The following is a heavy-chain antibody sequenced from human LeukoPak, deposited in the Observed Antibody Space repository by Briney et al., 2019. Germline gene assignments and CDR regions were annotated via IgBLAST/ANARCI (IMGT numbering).Heavy chain of an antibody. D-gene: IGHD3-10*01. CDR2: IYYGGST. V-gene: IGHV4-61*01. CDR1: GGSISSSSYY. CDR3: ARVPYYYGSGSHESCYFDY. Sequence: SETLSLTCTVSGGSISSSSYYWSWIRQSPGKGLEWIGYIYYGGSTNFNPSLKSRVTISVDTSKNQFSLKLSSVTAADTAVYYCARVPYYYGSGSHESCYFDYWGQGTLVTVSS. J-gene: IGHJ4*02.